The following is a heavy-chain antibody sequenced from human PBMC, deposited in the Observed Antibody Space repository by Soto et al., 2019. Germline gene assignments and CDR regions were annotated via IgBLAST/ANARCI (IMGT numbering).Heavy chain of an antibody. J-gene: IGHJ4*02. Sequence: QVQLVQSGAEVKKPGASVKVSCKASGYTFTSYDINWVRQATGQGLEWMGWMNPNSGNTGYAQKFQGRVTMTRNTSIGTAYRELSSLRSKDTAVYYCPRGGGDYVNMANDYWGQGTLVTVSS. CDR2: MNPNSGNT. CDR1: GYTFTSYD. V-gene: IGHV1-8*01. CDR3: PRGGGDYVNMANDY. D-gene: IGHD4-17*01.